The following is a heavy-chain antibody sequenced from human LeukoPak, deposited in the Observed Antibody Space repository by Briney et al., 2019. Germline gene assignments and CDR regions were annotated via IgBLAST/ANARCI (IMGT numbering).Heavy chain of an antibody. CDR3: GKKTGYSSGWYLES. V-gene: IGHV3-23*01. CDR1: GFTFSSYA. Sequence: GGSLRLSCAASGFTFSSYAVSWVRQAPGKGLEWVAAISGSNTYYADYVKGRFTISRDNSKNTLYPQMNSLRAEDAAVYYCGKKTGYSSGWYLESWGQGTLVTVSS. CDR2: ISGSNT. D-gene: IGHD6-19*01. J-gene: IGHJ4*02.